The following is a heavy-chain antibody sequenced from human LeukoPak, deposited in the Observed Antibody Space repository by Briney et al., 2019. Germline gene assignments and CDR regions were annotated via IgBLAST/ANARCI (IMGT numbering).Heavy chain of an antibody. Sequence: GGSLRLSCAASGFTFSNAWMRWVRQAPGKGLEWVGRIKSKTDGGTTDYAAPVKGRFTISRDDSKNTLYLQMNSLKTEDTAVYFCTSSSAEEWLFDYWGQGTLVTVSS. CDR1: GFTFSNAW. CDR3: TSSSAEEWLFDY. V-gene: IGHV3-15*01. J-gene: IGHJ4*02. CDR2: IKSKTDGGTT. D-gene: IGHD6-19*01.